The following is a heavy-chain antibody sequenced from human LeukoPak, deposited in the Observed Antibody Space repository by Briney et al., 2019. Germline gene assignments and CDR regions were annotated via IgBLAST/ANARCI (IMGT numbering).Heavy chain of an antibody. Sequence: ASVKVSCKASGGTFSSYAISWVRQAPGQGLEWMGGIIPIFGTANYAQKFQGRVTVTTDESTSTAYMELSSLRSEDTAVYYCARQRSGSWGGFDYWGQGTLVTVSS. CDR1: GGTFSSYA. J-gene: IGHJ4*02. CDR3: ARQRSGSWGGFDY. V-gene: IGHV1-69*05. D-gene: IGHD6-13*01. CDR2: IIPIFGTA.